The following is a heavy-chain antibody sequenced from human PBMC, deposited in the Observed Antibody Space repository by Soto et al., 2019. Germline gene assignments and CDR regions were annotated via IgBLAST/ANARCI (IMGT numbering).Heavy chain of an antibody. J-gene: IGHJ4*02. CDR3: ARESKGGNDY. D-gene: IGHD1-26*01. V-gene: IGHV1-2*02. Sequence: ASVKVSCKTSGFTFTGYYLHWVRQAPGQGLEWMGWINPNTGDTNYEQKFQGRVTMTRDTSISTAYMELSRLRSDGTAVYYCARESKGGNDYWGQGSLVTVSS. CDR1: GFTFTGYY. CDR2: INPNTGDT.